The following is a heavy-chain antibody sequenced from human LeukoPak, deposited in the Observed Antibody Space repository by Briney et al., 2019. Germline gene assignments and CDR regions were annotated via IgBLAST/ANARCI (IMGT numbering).Heavy chain of an antibody. Sequence: GGSLRLSCAPSGFTVSINYMSCVPHAPGEGLECVSFIYSGGSTYYADSVKGRFTISRDNSKNTLYLQMNSLRAEDTAVYYCARYWAGAPSYYFDFWGQGTLVTVSS. CDR3: ARYWAGAPSYYFDF. D-gene: IGHD2-15*01. CDR1: GFTVSINY. V-gene: IGHV3-53*01. J-gene: IGHJ4*02. CDR2: IYSGGST.